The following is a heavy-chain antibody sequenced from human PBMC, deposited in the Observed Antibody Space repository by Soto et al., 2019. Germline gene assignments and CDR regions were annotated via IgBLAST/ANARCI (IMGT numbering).Heavy chain of an antibody. J-gene: IGHJ4*02. D-gene: IGHD6-6*01. CDR3: ARSSIEPRLFMYPLDY. CDR2: IYYDGNT. V-gene: IGHV4-39*01. Sequence: SATLSLTCSVSGGSITSSSYYWGWIRQPPGKGLECIGNIYYDGNTYYNPSLKSRVTISLDTSKNQFSLRLNSVTAADTAMYYCARSSIEPRLFMYPLDYWGQGTLVTVS. CDR1: GGSITSSSYY.